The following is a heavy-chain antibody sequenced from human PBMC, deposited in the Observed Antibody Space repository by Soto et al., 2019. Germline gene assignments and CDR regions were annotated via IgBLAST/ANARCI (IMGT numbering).Heavy chain of an antibody. Sequence: SETLSLTCTVSGGSISSYYWSWIRQPPGKGLEWIGYIYYSGSTNYNPSLKSRVTISVDTSKNQFSLKLSSVTAADTAVYYCARGTYCSGGSCYSFMGYYYYMDVWGKGTTVTVSS. V-gene: IGHV4-59*01. J-gene: IGHJ6*03. CDR1: GGSISSYY. D-gene: IGHD2-15*01. CDR2: IYYSGST. CDR3: ARGTYCSGGSCYSFMGYYYYMDV.